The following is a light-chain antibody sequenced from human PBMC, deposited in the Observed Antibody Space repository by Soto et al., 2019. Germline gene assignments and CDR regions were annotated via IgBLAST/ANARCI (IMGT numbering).Light chain of an antibody. J-gene: IGKJ1*01. Sequence: DIQMTQAPSALSGSVGDRVTITCRASQTISSWLAWYQQKPGKAPKLLIYKASTLTSGVPSRFSGSGSGTEFTLTISRLQPDDFATYYCQHYNSYSEAFGQGTKADIK. CDR2: KAS. CDR3: QHYNSYSEA. CDR1: QTISSW. V-gene: IGKV1-5*03.